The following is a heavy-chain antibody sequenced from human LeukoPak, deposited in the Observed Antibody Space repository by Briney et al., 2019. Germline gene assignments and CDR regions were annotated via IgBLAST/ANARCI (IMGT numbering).Heavy chain of an antibody. CDR1: GFTVSSNY. J-gene: IGHJ3*02. V-gene: IGHV3-66*04. CDR2: IYSGGST. D-gene: IGHD1-26*01. CDR3: TRHREWELLANDAFDI. Sequence: GGSLRLSCAASGFTVSSNYMSWVRQAPGKGLEWVSVIYSGGSTYYADSVKGRFTISRDNSKNTLYLQMNSLRAEDTAVYYCTRHREWELLANDAFDIWGQGTMVTVSS.